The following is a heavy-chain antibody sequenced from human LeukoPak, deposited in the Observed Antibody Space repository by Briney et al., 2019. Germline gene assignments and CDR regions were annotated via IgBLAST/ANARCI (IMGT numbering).Heavy chain of an antibody. CDR1: EYTFTSYY. V-gene: IGHV1-46*01. D-gene: IGHD3-16*01. J-gene: IGHJ4*02. Sequence: ASVKVSCKASEYTFTSYYMHWVRQAPGQGLEWMGIINPSGGSTSYAQKFQGRVTMTRDTSTSTVYMELSSLRSEDTAVYYCARDLQNYDLVGGLPGGDYWGQGTLVTVSS. CDR3: ARDLQNYDLVGGLPGGDY. CDR2: INPSGGST.